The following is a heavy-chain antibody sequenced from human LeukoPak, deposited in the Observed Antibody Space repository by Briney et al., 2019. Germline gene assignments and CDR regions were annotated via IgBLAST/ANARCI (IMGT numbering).Heavy chain of an antibody. V-gene: IGHV4-31*03. CDR2: IYYSGST. Sequence: SETLSLTCTVSGGSISSGGYYWSWIRQHPGKGLEWIGYIYYSGSTYYNPSLKSRVTISVDTSKNQFSLKLSSVTAADTAVYYCARFKGYWQPYYFDYWGQGTLVTVSS. J-gene: IGHJ4*02. D-gene: IGHD2-21*01. CDR1: GGSISSGGYY. CDR3: ARFKGYWQPYYFDY.